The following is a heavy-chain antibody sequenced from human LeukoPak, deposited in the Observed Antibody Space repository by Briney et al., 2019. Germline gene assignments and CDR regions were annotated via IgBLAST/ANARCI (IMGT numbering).Heavy chain of an antibody. CDR1: GFTFSSYA. J-gene: IGHJ4*02. Sequence: GGSLRLSCAASGFTFSSYAMLWVRQAPGKGRVWVAVISYGGSERQHADCVKGRFAISRDKSEHTLYLKMNSLRTEDTAVYYSSKGITGTPFDCWGQGILVTVSS. CDR2: ISYGGSER. D-gene: IGHD1/OR15-1a*01. CDR3: SKGITGTPFDC. V-gene: IGHV3-30*09.